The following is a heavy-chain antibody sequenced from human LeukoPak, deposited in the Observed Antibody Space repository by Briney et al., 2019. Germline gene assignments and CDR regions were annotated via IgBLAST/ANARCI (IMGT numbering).Heavy chain of an antibody. CDR2: ISSSSTYI. J-gene: IGHJ4*02. CDR3: ARGGLGYFDY. D-gene: IGHD3/OR15-3a*01. CDR1: GFSFSSHW. V-gene: IGHV3-21*01. Sequence: GGSLRLSCAASGFSFSSHWVNWVRQAPGKGLEWVSSISSSSTYIYYADSVKGRFTISRDNAKNSLYLQMSSLRAEDTAVYYCARGGLGYFDYWGQGTLVTVSS.